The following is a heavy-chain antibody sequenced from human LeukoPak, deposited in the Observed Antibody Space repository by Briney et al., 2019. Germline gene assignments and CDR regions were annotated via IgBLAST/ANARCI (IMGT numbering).Heavy chain of an antibody. V-gene: IGHV4-38-2*01. J-gene: IGHJ4*02. Sequence: SETLSLTCAVSGYSISSGYYWGWIRQPPGKGLEWIGSIYHSGSTYYNPSLKSRVTISVDTSKNQFSLKLSSVTAADTAVYYCARLTYCSSTSCYGGELDYWGQGTQVTVSS. D-gene: IGHD2-2*01. CDR1: GYSISSGYY. CDR3: ARLTYCSSTSCYGGELDY. CDR2: IYHSGST.